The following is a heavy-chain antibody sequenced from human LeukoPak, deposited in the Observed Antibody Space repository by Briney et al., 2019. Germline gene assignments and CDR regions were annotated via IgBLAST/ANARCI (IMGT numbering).Heavy chain of an antibody. D-gene: IGHD3-22*01. Sequence: PGGSLRLSCVASGFTFSSYWMHWVRQDPRKGLVWVSQINGDGRNINYADSVRGRFTISRDNAKNTLYLQMNTLRVEDTAVYYCARDSTSYYESSVYGFDIWGHGTMVTVSS. CDR1: GFTFSSYW. J-gene: IGHJ3*02. CDR2: INGDGRNI. V-gene: IGHV3-74*01. CDR3: ARDSTSYYESSVYGFDI.